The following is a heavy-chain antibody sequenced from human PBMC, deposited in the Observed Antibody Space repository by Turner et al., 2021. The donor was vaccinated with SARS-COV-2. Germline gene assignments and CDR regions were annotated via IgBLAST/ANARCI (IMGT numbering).Heavy chain of an antibody. V-gene: IGHV3-30*18. J-gene: IGHJ6*03. CDR2: ISYDGSNK. D-gene: IGHD6-19*01. CDR1: GFTFSSYG. CDR3: AKAETYSSGWSGGRSYYYYYMDV. Sequence: QVQLVESGGGAAQPGRSLRLSGAASGFTFSSYGMHWVRQAPGKGLEWVAVISYDGSNKYYADAVKGRFTISRDNSKNTLYLQMNSLRAEDTAVYYCAKAETYSSGWSGGRSYYYYYMDVWGKGTTVTVSS.